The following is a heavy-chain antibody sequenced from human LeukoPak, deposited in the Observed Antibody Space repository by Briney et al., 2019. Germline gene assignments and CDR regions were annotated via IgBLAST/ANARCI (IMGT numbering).Heavy chain of an antibody. J-gene: IGHJ4*02. CDR2: IYHSGST. V-gene: IGHV4-30-2*01. CDR1: GGSISSGGYS. Sequence: SQTLSLTCAVSGGSISSGGYSWSWIRQPPGKGLEWIGYIYHSGSTYYNPSLKSRVTISVDRSKNQFSLKLSSVTAADTAVYYCARGVYSGFDFGFDYWGQGTLVTVSS. CDR3: ARGVYSGFDFGFDY. D-gene: IGHD5-12*01.